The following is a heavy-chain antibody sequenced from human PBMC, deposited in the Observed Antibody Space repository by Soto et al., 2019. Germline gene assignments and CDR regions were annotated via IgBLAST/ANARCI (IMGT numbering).Heavy chain of an antibody. V-gene: IGHV4-34*01. CDR1: GGSFSGYY. CDR3: ARDKITGLVDY. J-gene: IGHJ4*02. CDR2: INHSGST. D-gene: IGHD2-8*02. Sequence: QVQLQQWGAGLLKPSETLSLTCAVYGGSFSGYYWTWIRQPPGTGLEWIGEINHSGSTNYNPSLKSPVTISVDTSKNQFSLKLTSVTAAATAVYYCARDKITGLVDYWGQGTLVTVSS.